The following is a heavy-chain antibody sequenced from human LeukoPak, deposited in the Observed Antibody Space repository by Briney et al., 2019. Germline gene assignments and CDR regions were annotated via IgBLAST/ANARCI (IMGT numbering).Heavy chain of an antibody. CDR2: ISSSSSYI. CDR1: GFTFTDYY. J-gene: IGHJ4*02. D-gene: IGHD3-22*01. V-gene: IGHV3-11*06. CDR3: AGYDSSGSPFDY. Sequence: GGSLRLSCSASGFTFTDYYMSWIRQAPGKGLEWVSSISSSSSYIYYADSVKGRFTISRDNAKNSLYLQMNSLRAEDTAVYYCAGYDSSGSPFDYWGQGTLVTVSS.